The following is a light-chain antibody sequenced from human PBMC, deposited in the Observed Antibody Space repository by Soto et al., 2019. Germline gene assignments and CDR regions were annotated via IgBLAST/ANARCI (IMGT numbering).Light chain of an antibody. CDR3: QQANSFPLT. V-gene: IGKV1-12*01. Sequence: DIQMTQSPSSVSASVGDRVTITCRAIQDINNWLAWYQQKPGQAPKLLIFATSSLQSGVPSRFSGSGSGTDFTLTISSLQPEDFAAYYCQQANSFPLTFGGGTKVEIK. CDR1: QDINNW. J-gene: IGKJ4*01. CDR2: ATS.